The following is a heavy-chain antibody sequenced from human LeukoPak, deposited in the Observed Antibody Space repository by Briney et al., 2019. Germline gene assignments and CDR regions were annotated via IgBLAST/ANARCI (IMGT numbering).Heavy chain of an antibody. D-gene: IGHD6-13*01. CDR2: ISGSGGST. J-gene: IGHJ4*02. CDR1: GFTFSSYG. V-gene: IGHV3-23*01. CDR3: AKAVGSISWSFDY. Sequence: GGSLRLSCAASGFTFSSYGMSWVRQAPGKGLEWVSGISGSGGSTYYADSVKGRFTISRDNSKNTLYLQMDGLRGDDAAVYYCAKAVGSISWSFDYWGQGTLVTVSS.